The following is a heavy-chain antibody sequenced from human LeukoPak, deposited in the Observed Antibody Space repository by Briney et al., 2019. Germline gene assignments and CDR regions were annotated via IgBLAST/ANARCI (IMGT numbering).Heavy chain of an antibody. D-gene: IGHD5-24*01. CDR2: ITSNENFR. CDR1: GFTFTSHT. CDR3: VKDRDGSWAFDC. V-gene: IGHV3-30*04. J-gene: IGHJ4*02. Sequence: GGSLRLSCAASGFTFTSHTMHWVRQAPGKGLEWVTTITSNENFRFYADSVKGRFTVSRANSKNTLYLQLDSLTVEDTALYYCVKDRDGSWAFDCWGQGTLVTVSS.